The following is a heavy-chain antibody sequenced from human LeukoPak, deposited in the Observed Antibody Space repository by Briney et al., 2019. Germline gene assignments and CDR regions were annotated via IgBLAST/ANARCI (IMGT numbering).Heavy chain of an antibody. J-gene: IGHJ4*02. Sequence: TSETLSLTCTVSGGSISPYYWSWIRQPAGKGLEWIGRVYTSGTTNYNPSLKSRVTMSVDASKNQFSLKLTSVTAADTAVYFCARVRFGPGGELFDYWGQGTLVTVSS. D-gene: IGHD3-3*01. CDR1: GGSISPYY. CDR2: VYTSGTT. CDR3: ARVRFGPGGELFDY. V-gene: IGHV4-4*07.